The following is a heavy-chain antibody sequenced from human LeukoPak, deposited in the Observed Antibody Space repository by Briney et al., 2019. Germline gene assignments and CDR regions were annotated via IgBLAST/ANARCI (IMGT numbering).Heavy chain of an antibody. D-gene: IGHD3-22*01. CDR2: IYYSGST. Sequence: SETLSLTCTVSGGSISSYYWSWIRQPPGKGLEWIGYIYYSGSTNYNPSLKSRVTISVDTSKNQFSLKLSSVTAADTAVYYCARGSAYDSSGYYYLYAFDIWGQGTMVTVSS. CDR1: GGSISSYY. CDR3: ARGSAYDSSGYYYLYAFDI. V-gene: IGHV4-59*01. J-gene: IGHJ3*02.